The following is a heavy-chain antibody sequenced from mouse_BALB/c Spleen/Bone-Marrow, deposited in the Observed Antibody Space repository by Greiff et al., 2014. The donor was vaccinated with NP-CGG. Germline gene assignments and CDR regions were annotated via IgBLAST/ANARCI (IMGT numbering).Heavy chain of an antibody. J-gene: IGHJ2*01. CDR3: TRKKYGNYLFDY. CDR2: INPYNDVT. CDR1: GYTFTEYT. Sequence: DVKLVESGPELVKPGASVKISCKTSGYTFTEYTMHWMKQSHGRSLEWIGGINPYNDVTTYNQKFKGKATLTVDKSSSTAYMELRSLTSEDSAVYYITRKKYGNYLFDYWGQGTTLTVSS. V-gene: IGHV1-18*01. D-gene: IGHD2-10*02.